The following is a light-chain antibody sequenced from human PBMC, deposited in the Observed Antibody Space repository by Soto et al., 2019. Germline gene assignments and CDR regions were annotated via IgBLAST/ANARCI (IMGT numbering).Light chain of an antibody. CDR1: HDIRNY. J-gene: IGKJ4*01. V-gene: IGKV1-33*01. CDR3: KQYDHLPLT. Sequence: DIQMTHSPSSLSASVGDRVTITCQASHDIRNYLNWYQQKPGQAPKLLIYDVFNLEPGVPSRFSGSGFGKDFTFSISSLQPEDFATYYRKQYDHLPLTFGGGTKVEIX. CDR2: DVF.